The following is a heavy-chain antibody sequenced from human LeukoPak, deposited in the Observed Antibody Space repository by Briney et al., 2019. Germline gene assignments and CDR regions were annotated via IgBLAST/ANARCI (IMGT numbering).Heavy chain of an antibody. CDR1: GFTFSSYA. CDR2: ISGNGGST. V-gene: IGHV3-23*01. D-gene: IGHD2-2*01. J-gene: IGHJ4*02. CDR3: AKDSGDIVVVPAAFDY. Sequence: PGGSLRLSCAASGFTFSSYAMRWVRQAPGKGLEWVSGISGNGGSTYYADSVKGRFSISRDNSKNTLYLQMNSLRAEDTAVYYCAKDSGDIVVVPAAFDYWGQGTLVTVSS.